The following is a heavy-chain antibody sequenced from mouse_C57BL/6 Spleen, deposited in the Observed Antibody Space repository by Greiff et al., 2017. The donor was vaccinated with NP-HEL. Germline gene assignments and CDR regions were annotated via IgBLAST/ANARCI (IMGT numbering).Heavy chain of an antibody. CDR2: ISDGGSYT. V-gene: IGHV5-4*03. CDR1: GFTFSSYA. CDR3: ARNYGSSYEGVLDY. Sequence: EVKLVESGGGLVKPGGSLKLSCAASGFTFSSYAMSWVRQTPEKRLEWVATISDGGSYTYYPDNVKGRFTISRDNAKNNLYLQMSHLKSEDTAMYYCARNYGSSYEGVLDYWGQGTSVTVSS. J-gene: IGHJ4*01. D-gene: IGHD1-1*01.